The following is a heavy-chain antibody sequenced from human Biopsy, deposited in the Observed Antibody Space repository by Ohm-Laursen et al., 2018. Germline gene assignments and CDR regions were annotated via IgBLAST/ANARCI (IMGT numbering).Heavy chain of an antibody. V-gene: IGHV4-59*01. CDR2: VYNGGIT. CDR3: ARTPRDSFWSGSYKRGLWFDP. D-gene: IGHD3-3*01. Sequence: SETLSLTCNVSGGSIISYYWTWIRQPPGKGLEWIGHVYNGGITNYNPSLKSRVTISKDTSKNQFSLQVNSVTAADTAVYYCARTPRDSFWSGSYKRGLWFDPWGQGTLVIVSS. J-gene: IGHJ5*02. CDR1: GGSIISYY.